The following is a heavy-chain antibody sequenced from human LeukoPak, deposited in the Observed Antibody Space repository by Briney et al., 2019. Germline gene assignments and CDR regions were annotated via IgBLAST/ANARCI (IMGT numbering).Heavy chain of an antibody. D-gene: IGHD3-22*01. CDR2: IWYDGGNK. V-gene: IGHV3-33*01. J-gene: IGHJ4*02. Sequence: GRSLRLSCGASGFXFSSYGIHWVRQAPGKGLEWVAVIWYDGGNKYYADSVKGRFTISRDNSKNTLYLQMNSLRAEDTAVYYCARDYYDSSGYYFDYWGQGTLVTVSS. CDR3: ARDYYDSSGYYFDY. CDR1: GFXFSSYG.